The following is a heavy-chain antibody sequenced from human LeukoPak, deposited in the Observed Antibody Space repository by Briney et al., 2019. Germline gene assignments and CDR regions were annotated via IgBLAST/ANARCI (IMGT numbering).Heavy chain of an antibody. CDR2: IYYSGST. Sequence: PSETLSLTXTVSGGSISSSSYFWGWIRQPPGKGLEWIGSIYYSGSTYYNPSLKSRVTISVATSKNQFSLKLSSVTAADTAVYYCASHDFWSGHYFDYWGQGTLVTVSS. CDR3: ASHDFWSGHYFDY. D-gene: IGHD3-3*01. V-gene: IGHV4-39*01. J-gene: IGHJ4*02. CDR1: GGSISSSSYF.